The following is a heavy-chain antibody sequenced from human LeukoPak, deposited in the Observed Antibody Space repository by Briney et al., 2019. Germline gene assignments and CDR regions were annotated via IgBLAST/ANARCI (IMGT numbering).Heavy chain of an antibody. CDR3: ARAPSIAAAGTRFDY. Sequence: ASVTVSCKASGGTFSSYAISWVRQAPGQGLEWMGRIIPILGIENYAQKFQGRVTITADKSTSTAYMELSSLRSEDTAVYYCARAPSIAAAGTRFDYWGQGTLVTVSS. CDR2: IIPILGIE. J-gene: IGHJ4*02. CDR1: GGTFSSYA. V-gene: IGHV1-69*04. D-gene: IGHD6-13*01.